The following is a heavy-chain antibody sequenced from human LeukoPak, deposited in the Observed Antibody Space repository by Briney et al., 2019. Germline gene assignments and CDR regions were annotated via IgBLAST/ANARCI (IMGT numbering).Heavy chain of an antibody. CDR2: IIPIFGTA. CDR3: ARASDYVWGSYRYRPYYYYMDV. Sequence: SVKVSCKSSGYTFTGYYMHWVRQAPGQGLEWMGGIIPIFGTANYAQKFQGRVTITTDESTSTAYMELSSLRSEDTAVYYCARASDYVWGSYRYRPYYYYMDVWGKGTTVTVSS. J-gene: IGHJ6*03. V-gene: IGHV1-69*05. CDR1: GYTFTGYY. D-gene: IGHD3-16*02.